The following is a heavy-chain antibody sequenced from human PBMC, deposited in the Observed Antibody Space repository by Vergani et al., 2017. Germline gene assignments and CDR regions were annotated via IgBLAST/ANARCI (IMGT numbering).Heavy chain of an antibody. Sequence: QVQLVQSGAEVKKPGSSVKVSCKASGGTFSSYAISWVRQAPGQGLEWMGRIIPILGIANYAQKFQGRVTITADKSTSTAYMELSSLRSEDTAVYYCAREGEGTVTTRDYFDYWGQGTLVTVSS. D-gene: IGHD4-17*01. J-gene: IGHJ4*02. V-gene: IGHV1-69*04. CDR3: AREGEGTVTTRDYFDY. CDR1: GGTFSSYA. CDR2: IIPILGIA.